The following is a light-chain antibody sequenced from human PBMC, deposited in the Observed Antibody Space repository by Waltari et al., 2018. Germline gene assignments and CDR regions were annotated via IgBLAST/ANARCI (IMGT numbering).Light chain of an antibody. Sequence: QSALTQPPSASGSRGQSVTISCTGTSSDVGGYNYVPWYQHHPGEAPKLMIFEVNKRPSGVPDRFSGSKSGNTASLTVSGLQAGDDADYYCSSYAGSNNLVFGTGTKVTVL. CDR3: SSYAGSNNLV. CDR2: EVN. CDR1: SSDVGGYNY. V-gene: IGLV2-8*01. J-gene: IGLJ1*01.